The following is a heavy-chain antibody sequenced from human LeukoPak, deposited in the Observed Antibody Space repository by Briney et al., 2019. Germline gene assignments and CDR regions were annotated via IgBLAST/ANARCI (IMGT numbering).Heavy chain of an antibody. CDR3: AKEASLNSWNYGWFDL. Sequence: GGSLRLSCAASGFTFSSYAMNWVRQAPGKGLEWVSYISERSNNIYYADSVMGRFTISRDNGKNSLYLQMSRLRDEDTAVYYCAKEASLNSWNYGWFDLWGQGTLVTVSS. CDR2: ISERSNNI. V-gene: IGHV3-48*02. CDR1: GFTFSSYA. J-gene: IGHJ5*02. D-gene: IGHD1-7*01.